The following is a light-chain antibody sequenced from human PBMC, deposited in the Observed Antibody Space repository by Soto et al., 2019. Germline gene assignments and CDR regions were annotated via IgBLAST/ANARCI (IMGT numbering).Light chain of an antibody. CDR1: QRIGSA. J-gene: IGKJ4*01. Sequence: EIPMTQSPATLSAAGGDRVTITCRASQRIGSAVAGYQQKPGKAPKLLIYKASNLDSGVPSRFSGSGSGTEFTLTVSSLQPDDFATYYCLQDDNYPLTFGGGTKAEIK. V-gene: IGKV1-5*03. CDR2: KAS. CDR3: LQDDNYPLT.